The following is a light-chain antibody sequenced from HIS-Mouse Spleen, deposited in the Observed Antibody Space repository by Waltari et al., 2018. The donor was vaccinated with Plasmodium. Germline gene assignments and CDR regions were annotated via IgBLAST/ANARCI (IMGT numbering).Light chain of an antibody. J-gene: IGKJ3*01. CDR2: GAS. CDR3: QQYDNLPPLFT. V-gene: IGKV1-33*01. Sequence: DIQMTQSPSSLSASVGDRVTIPCQASQDISNYLNWYQQKPGKAPKLLFYGASNLETGVPSRFSGSGSVTDFTFTISSLQPEDIATYYCQQYDNLPPLFTFGPGTKVDIK. CDR1: QDISNY.